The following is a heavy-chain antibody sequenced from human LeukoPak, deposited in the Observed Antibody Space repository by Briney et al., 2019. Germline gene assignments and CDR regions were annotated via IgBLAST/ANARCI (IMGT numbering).Heavy chain of an antibody. CDR2: ISSSGSSI. D-gene: IGHD3-16*01. Sequence: PGGSLRLSCAATGFTFSSYEMNWVRQAPGKGLEWVSYISSSGSSIYYADSMEGRFTISRDNAKNSLYLQMNSLRAEDTAVYYCARVTFGGEDYFDYWGQGTLVTVSS. V-gene: IGHV3-48*03. CDR1: GFTFSSYE. J-gene: IGHJ4*02. CDR3: ARVTFGGEDYFDY.